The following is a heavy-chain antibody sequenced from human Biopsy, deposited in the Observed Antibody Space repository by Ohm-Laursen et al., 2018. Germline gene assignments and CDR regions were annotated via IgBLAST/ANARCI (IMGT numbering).Heavy chain of an antibody. CDR3: GNEVYGRDC. D-gene: IGHD4-17*01. CDR1: GGSVSSNTNY. V-gene: IGHV4-61*05. Sequence: SDTLSLTCTVSGGSVSSNTNYWAWIRQPPGKGLEWIGQINQSGETKYNPSLQSRVTISAEVSKNQFSLKLRSLTAADTAIYYCGNEVYGRDCWGQGARVTVSS. CDR2: INQSGET. J-gene: IGHJ4*02.